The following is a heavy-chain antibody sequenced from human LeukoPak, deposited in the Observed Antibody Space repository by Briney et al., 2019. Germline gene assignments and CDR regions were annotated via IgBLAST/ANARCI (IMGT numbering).Heavy chain of an antibody. CDR2: ISVSGDST. Sequence: GGSLRLSCAASGFTFSSYAMSWVRPAPGKGLECVSAISVSGDSTYYADSVKGRFTISRDNSKNTLYLQMNSLRAEDTAVYYCTTVVGTYDYSDYSVLYYFDYWGQGTLVTVSS. CDR1: GFTFSSYA. CDR3: TTVVGTYDYSDYSVLYYFDY. D-gene: IGHD4-11*01. J-gene: IGHJ4*02. V-gene: IGHV3-23*01.